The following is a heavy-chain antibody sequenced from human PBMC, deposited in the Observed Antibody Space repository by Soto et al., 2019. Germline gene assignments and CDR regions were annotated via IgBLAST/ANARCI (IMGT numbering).Heavy chain of an antibody. CDR3: ATSGYSYGRNFDY. CDR2: IIPIFGTA. CDR1: GGSFSSYA. V-gene: IGHV1-69*06. D-gene: IGHD5-18*01. J-gene: IGHJ4*02. Sequence: SVKVSCKASGGSFSSYAISWVRQAPGQGLEWMGGIIPIFGTANYAQKFQGRVTITADKSTSTAYMELSSLRSEDTAVYYCATSGYSYGRNFDYWGQGTLVTVSS.